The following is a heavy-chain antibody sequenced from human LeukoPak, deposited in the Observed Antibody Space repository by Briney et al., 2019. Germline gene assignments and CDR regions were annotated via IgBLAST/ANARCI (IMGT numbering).Heavy chain of an antibody. D-gene: IGHD5-12*01. Sequence: SETLSLTCTVSGGSISNYFWSWVRQPAGKGLEWIGRISSSGSTNYNPSLKSRVTISVDMSKNQFSLKLSSVTAADTAVYYCARNIVATITYYYYYMDVWGKGTTVTVSS. V-gene: IGHV4-4*07. CDR3: ARNIVATITYYYYYMDV. J-gene: IGHJ6*03. CDR1: GGSISNYF. CDR2: ISSSGST.